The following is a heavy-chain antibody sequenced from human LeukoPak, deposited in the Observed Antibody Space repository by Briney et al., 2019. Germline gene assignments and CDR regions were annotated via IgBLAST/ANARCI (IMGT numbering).Heavy chain of an antibody. Sequence: PGGSLRLSCAASGFTFSSYGMHWVRQAPGKGLEWVAVISYDGSNKYYADSVKGRFTISRDNSKNTLYLQMNSLRAEDTAVYYCAKDHNGSGSYYYYYYYGMDVWGQGTTVTVSS. D-gene: IGHD3-10*01. J-gene: IGHJ6*02. CDR2: ISYDGSNK. V-gene: IGHV3-30*18. CDR1: GFTFSSYG. CDR3: AKDHNGSGSYYYYYYYGMDV.